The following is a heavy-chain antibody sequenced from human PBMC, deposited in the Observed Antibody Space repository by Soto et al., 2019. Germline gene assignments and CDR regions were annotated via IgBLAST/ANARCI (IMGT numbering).Heavy chain of an antibody. CDR3: ARGGYSGYDLDY. D-gene: IGHD5-12*01. V-gene: IGHV1-69*02. J-gene: IGHJ4*02. Sequence: QVQLVQSGAEVKKPGSSVKVSCKASGGTFSSYTISWVRQAPGQGLEWMGRIIPILGIANYAQKFQGRVTSTADKSTSTAYMELSRLRSEDTAVYYCARGGYSGYDLDYWGPGRLVTVSS. CDR1: GGTFSSYT. CDR2: IIPILGIA.